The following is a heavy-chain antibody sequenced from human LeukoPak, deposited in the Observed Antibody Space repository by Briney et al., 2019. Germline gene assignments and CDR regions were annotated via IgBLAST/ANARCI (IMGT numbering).Heavy chain of an antibody. D-gene: IGHD1-7*01. V-gene: IGHV4-4*09. Sequence: SETLSLTCTVSGGSISSNYWSWIRQPPGKGLEWIGYIYTSGTTNYNPSLKSRITISLDTSKNQFSLTLSSVTAADTAVYYCARLRAISGTTDYFDYWGQGTLVTVSS. J-gene: IGHJ4*02. CDR3: ARLRAISGTTDYFDY. CDR1: GGSISSNY. CDR2: IYTSGTT.